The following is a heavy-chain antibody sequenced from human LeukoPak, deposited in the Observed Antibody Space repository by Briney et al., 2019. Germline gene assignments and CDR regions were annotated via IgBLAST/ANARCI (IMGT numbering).Heavy chain of an antibody. J-gene: IGHJ3*02. CDR3: ARAKVMIVVFAAFDI. Sequence: GGSLRLSCAASGFTFSSYGMHWVRQAPGKGLEWVAVIWYDGSNKYYADSVKGRFTISRDNSKNTLYLQMNSLRAEDTAVYYCARAKVMIVVFAAFDIWGQGTMVTVSS. CDR2: IWYDGSNK. D-gene: IGHD3-22*01. V-gene: IGHV3-33*01. CDR1: GFTFSSYG.